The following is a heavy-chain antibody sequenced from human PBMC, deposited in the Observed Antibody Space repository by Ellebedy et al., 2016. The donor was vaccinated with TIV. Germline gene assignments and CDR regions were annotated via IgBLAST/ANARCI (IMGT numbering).Heavy chain of an antibody. CDR3: ARRRWPRVEVGFDY. D-gene: IGHD5-24*01. CDR1: GYTFTGYY. Sequence: AASVKVFCKASGYTFTGYYMHWVRHAPGQRLEWMGWINPNSGGTNYAQKFQGRVTMTRDTSISTAYMELTSLKSDDTSVYYCARRRWPRVEVGFDYWGQGTLVTVSS. V-gene: IGHV1-2*02. J-gene: IGHJ4*02. CDR2: INPNSGGT.